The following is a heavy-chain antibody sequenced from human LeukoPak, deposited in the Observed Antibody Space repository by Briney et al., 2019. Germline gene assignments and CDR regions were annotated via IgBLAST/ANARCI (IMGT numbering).Heavy chain of an antibody. CDR2: ISSSSSYI. D-gene: IGHD5-12*01. CDR1: GFTFSSYS. J-gene: IGHJ4*02. V-gene: IGHV3-21*04. Sequence: PGGSLRLSCAASGFTFSSYSMNWVRQAPGKGLEWVSSISSSSSYIYYADSVKGRFTISRDNATNSLYLQMNSLRAEDMALYYCAKAAEGGWLRSFYDYWGQGTLVTVSS. CDR3: AKAAEGGWLRSFYDY.